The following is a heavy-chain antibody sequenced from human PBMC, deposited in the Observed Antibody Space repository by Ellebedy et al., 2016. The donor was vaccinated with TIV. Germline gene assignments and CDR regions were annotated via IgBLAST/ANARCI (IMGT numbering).Heavy chain of an antibody. CDR2: IYYSGTT. J-gene: IGHJ4*02. V-gene: IGHV4-31*03. CDR1: GFSLNSSGVG. CDR3: ARELYCGGDCSSYSFDY. Sequence: SGPTLVKPTQTLTLTCTFSGFSLNSSGVGVGWIRQHPGRGLEWIGSIYYSGTTYYNPSLKSRVTISVDTSKSQFSLKLSSVTAADTAVYYCARELYCGGDCSSYSFDYWGQGTLVTVSS. D-gene: IGHD2-21*02.